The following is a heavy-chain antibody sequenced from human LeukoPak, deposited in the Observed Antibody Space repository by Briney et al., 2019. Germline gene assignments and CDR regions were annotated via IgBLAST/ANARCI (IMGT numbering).Heavy chain of an antibody. V-gene: IGHV3-74*01. Sequence: GGSLRLSCAASGFTFSSYWMHWVRQAPGKGLVGVSHINSDGSSTSYADSVKGRFTISRDNAKDTLYLQMNSLRAEDTAVYYCAREGSSDYLLDYWGQGTLVTVSS. D-gene: IGHD3-22*01. CDR3: AREGSSDYLLDY. J-gene: IGHJ4*02. CDR2: INSDGSST. CDR1: GFTFSSYW.